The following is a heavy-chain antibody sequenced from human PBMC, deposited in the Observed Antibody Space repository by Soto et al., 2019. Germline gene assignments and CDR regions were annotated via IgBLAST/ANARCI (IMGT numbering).Heavy chain of an antibody. J-gene: IGHJ6*03. CDR1: GGSFSGYY. D-gene: IGHD3-10*01. Sequence: SETLSLTCAVYGGSFSGYYWSWIRQPPGKGLEWIGEINHSGSTNYNPSLKSRVTISVDTSKNQFSLKLSSVTAADTAVYYCARDPLYYGSGTYYMDVWGKGTTVTVSS. CDR3: ARDPLYYGSGTYYMDV. V-gene: IGHV4-34*01. CDR2: INHSGST.